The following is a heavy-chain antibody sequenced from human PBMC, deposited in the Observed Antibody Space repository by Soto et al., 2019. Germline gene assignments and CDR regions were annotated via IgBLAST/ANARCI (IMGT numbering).Heavy chain of an antibody. CDR2: IGDSGAST. V-gene: IGHV3-23*01. Sequence: EVQLLESGGGLVQPGGSLRLSCAASGFIFSTYAMSWVRQAPGKGLEWVSGIGDSGASTYYADSVKGRLTISRDNSKNSPYLNMGSLSAEDTDVYYCVTGQSSTWYQTGGMDVWGHGTTGTVS. D-gene: IGHD6-13*01. CDR1: GFIFSTYA. J-gene: IGHJ6*02. CDR3: VTGQSSTWYQTGGMDV.